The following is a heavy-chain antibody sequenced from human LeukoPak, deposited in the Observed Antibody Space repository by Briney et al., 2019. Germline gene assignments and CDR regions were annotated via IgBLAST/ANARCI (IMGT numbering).Heavy chain of an antibody. Sequence: ASVKVSCKVSGYTLTELSMHWVRQAPGKGLEWMGGFDPEDGETIYAQKFQGRVTMTEDTSTDTAYMELSSLRSEDMAVYYCATADNWNPTGGYGMDVWGKGTTVTVSS. D-gene: IGHD1-1*01. CDR1: GYTLTELS. J-gene: IGHJ6*04. CDR2: FDPEDGET. V-gene: IGHV1-24*01. CDR3: ATADNWNPTGGYGMDV.